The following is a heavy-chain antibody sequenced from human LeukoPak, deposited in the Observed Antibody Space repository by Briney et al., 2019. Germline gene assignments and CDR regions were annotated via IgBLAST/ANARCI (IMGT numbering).Heavy chain of an antibody. CDR2: ISANNGNT. J-gene: IGHJ4*02. CDR1: GYTFTSYG. Sequence: ASVKVSCKASGYTFTSYGVSWVRQAPGQGLEWMAWISANNGNTRYAQKFQGRVTMTRDMSTSTVYMELSSLRSEDTAVYYCAREDTAMANWDYWGQGTLVTVSS. CDR3: AREDTAMANWDY. D-gene: IGHD5-18*01. V-gene: IGHV1-18*01.